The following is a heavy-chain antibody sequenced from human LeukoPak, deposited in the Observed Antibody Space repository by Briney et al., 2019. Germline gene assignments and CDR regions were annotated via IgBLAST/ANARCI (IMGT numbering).Heavy chain of an antibody. Sequence: SETLSLTCTVSGGSISSGGYYWSWIRQHPGQGLEWIGYIYYSGSTYYNPSLKSRVTISVDTSKNQFSLKLSSVTAADTAVYYCARVPVPNYYDSSGYYYIDYWGQGTLVTVSS. D-gene: IGHD3-22*01. V-gene: IGHV4-31*03. CDR1: GGSISSGGYY. CDR3: ARVPVPNYYDSSGYYYIDY. J-gene: IGHJ4*02. CDR2: IYYSGST.